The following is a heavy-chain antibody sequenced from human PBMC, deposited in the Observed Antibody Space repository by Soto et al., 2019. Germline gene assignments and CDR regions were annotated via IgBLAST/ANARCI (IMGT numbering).Heavy chain of an antibody. J-gene: IGHJ4*02. V-gene: IGHV1-2*04. Sequence: ASVKVSCKASGYTFTGYYMHWVRQAPGQGLEWMGWINPNSGGTNYAQKFQGWVTMTRDTSISTAYMELSRLRSDDTAVYYCARSEPYSSGWYFDYWGQGTLVTVSS. CDR3: ARSEPYSSGWYFDY. CDR2: INPNSGGT. CDR1: GYTFTGYY. D-gene: IGHD6-19*01.